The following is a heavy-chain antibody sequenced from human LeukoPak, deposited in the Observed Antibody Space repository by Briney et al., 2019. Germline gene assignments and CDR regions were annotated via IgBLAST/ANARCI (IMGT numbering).Heavy chain of an antibody. CDR1: GFTFGDYY. V-gene: IGHV3-11*01. J-gene: IGHJ5*02. CDR3: AREVDCSSTSCYGGFNWFDP. CDR2: ISSSGSTI. Sequence: GGSLRLSCAASGFTFGDYYMSWIRQAPGKGLEWVSYISSSGSTIYYADSVKGRFTISRDNAKNSLYLQMNSLRAEDTAVYYCAREVDCSSTSCYGGFNWFDPWGQGTLVTVSS. D-gene: IGHD2-2*01.